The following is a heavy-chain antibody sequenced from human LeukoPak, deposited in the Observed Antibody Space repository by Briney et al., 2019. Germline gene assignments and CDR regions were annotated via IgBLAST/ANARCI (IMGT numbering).Heavy chain of an antibody. CDR2: IGTAGDT. CDR3: ARETREGYFDY. Sequence: PGGSLRLSCAASGFTFSSYDMHWVRHATGKGLEWVSAIGTAGDTYYPGSVKGRFTISGENAKNSLYLQMNSLRAGDTAVYYCARETREGYFDYWGQGTLVTVSS. J-gene: IGHJ4*02. V-gene: IGHV3-13*01. CDR1: GFTFSSYD. D-gene: IGHD1-26*01.